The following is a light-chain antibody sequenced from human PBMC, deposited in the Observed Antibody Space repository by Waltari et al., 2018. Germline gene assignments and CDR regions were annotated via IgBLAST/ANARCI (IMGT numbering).Light chain of an antibody. V-gene: IGLV2-8*01. CDR2: EVS. J-gene: IGLJ3*02. CDR3: SSYAGSVWV. Sequence: QSALTQPPSASGSPGHSVTLSCPGTSRHVGSYNYHSGYHQHPGKSPKLMIYEVSKRPSGVPDRFSGSKSGNTASLTVSGLQAEDEADYYCSSYAGSVWVFGGGTKLTVL. CDR1: SRHVGSYNY.